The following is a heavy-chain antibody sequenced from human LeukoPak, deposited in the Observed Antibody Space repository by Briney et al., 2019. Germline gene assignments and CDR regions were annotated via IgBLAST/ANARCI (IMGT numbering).Heavy chain of an antibody. Sequence: GGSLRLSCVASGFTFSENWMHWVRQAPGKGLAWVSHINRDGGLTNYADSVKGRLTISRDNARNTVYLQMSSLRVEDTAIYFCAREEHRLAEAGTSAFDLGGQGTLVTVSP. CDR3: AREEHRLAEAGTSAFDL. J-gene: IGHJ3*01. CDR1: GFTFSENW. D-gene: IGHD6-13*01. CDR2: INRDGGLT. V-gene: IGHV3-74*01.